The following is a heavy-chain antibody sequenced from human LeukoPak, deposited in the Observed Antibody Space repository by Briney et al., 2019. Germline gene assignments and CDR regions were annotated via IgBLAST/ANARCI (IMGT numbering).Heavy chain of an antibody. CDR2: IYTSGST. CDR3: RSVVRGDQFDY. CDR1: GGSISSGSYY. Sequence: SETLSRTCTVSGGSISSGSYYWSWIRQPAGKGLEWIGRIYTSGSTNYNPSLKSRVTISVDTSKNQFSLKLSSVTAADTAVYYCRSVVRGDQFDYWGQGTLVTVSS. J-gene: IGHJ4*02. D-gene: IGHD3-10*01. V-gene: IGHV4-61*02.